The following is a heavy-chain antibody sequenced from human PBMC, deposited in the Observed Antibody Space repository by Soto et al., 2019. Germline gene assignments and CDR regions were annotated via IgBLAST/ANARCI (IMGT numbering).Heavy chain of an antibody. CDR1: GGSISSSY. CDR2: LFNSGST. V-gene: IGHV4-59*01. D-gene: IGHD2-15*01. Sequence: PSETLSLTCTVSGGSISSSYWSWIRQPPGKGLEWIGCLFNSGSTKYNPSLKSRVTISEDTSKNQFSLKLNSVTAADTAMYYCARHVAGVVSSFDNWGQGALVTVSS. CDR3: ARHVAGVVSSFDN. J-gene: IGHJ4*02.